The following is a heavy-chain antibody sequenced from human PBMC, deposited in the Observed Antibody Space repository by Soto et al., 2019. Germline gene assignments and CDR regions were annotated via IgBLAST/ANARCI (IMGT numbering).Heavy chain of an antibody. D-gene: IGHD6-6*01. Sequence: EVQLVESGGGLAQPGGSLRLSCAASGFSFSNHWIHWVRQAPGQGLESITRISPDGSITDYAGSVRGRFTISRDNAKETLYLQMSSLRVEDTAVYYCARPRSKSSSGFDIWGQGTTVTVSS. CDR3: ARPRSKSSSGFDI. V-gene: IGHV3-74*01. CDR2: ISPDGSIT. J-gene: IGHJ3*02. CDR1: GFSFSNHW.